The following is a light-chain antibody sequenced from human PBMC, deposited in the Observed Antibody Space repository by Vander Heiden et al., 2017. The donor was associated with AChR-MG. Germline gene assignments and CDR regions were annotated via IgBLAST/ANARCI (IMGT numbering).Light chain of an antibody. CDR2: EVS. CDR3: SSYTSSSIVV. V-gene: IGLV2-14*01. CDR1: SSDVGGYNY. Sequence: QPALTQPASVSGPLGQPTTISCTGTSSDVGGYNYVSWYQQHPGKAPKLMIYEVSKRPSGVSNRFSGSKSGNTASLTISGLQAEDEADYYCSSYTSSSIVVFGGGTKLTVL. J-gene: IGLJ2*01.